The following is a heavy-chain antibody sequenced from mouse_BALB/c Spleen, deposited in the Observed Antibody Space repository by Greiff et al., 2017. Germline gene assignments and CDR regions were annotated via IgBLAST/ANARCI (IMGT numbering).Heavy chain of an antibody. J-gene: IGHJ3*01. CDR1: GFTFSSYT. D-gene: IGHD1-2*01. Sequence: EVKLMESGGGLVQPGGSLKLSCAASGFTFSSYTMSWVRQTPEKRLEWVASISSGGSTYYPDSVKGRFTISRDNARNILYLQMSSLRSEDTAMYYCARGGITTASWFAYWGQGTLVTVSA. CDR2: ISSGGST. V-gene: IGHV5-6-5*01. CDR3: ARGGITTASWFAY.